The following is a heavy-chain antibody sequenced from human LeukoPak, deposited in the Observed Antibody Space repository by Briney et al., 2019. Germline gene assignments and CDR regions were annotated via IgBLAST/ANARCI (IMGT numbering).Heavy chain of an antibody. Sequence: KSSETLSLTCTVSGGSISSGSHYWSWIRQPAGKGLEWIGYIFYTGTTNYNPSLKSRVTISVDTSNEQFSLKLTSVTAADSAVYYCARSRIEMATISPADYWGQGTLVTVSS. J-gene: IGHJ4*02. CDR2: IFYTGTT. CDR1: GGSISSGSHY. V-gene: IGHV4-61*10. CDR3: ARSRIEMATISPADY. D-gene: IGHD5-24*01.